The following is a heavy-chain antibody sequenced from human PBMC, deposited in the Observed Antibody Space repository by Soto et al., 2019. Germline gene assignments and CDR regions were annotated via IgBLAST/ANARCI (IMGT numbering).Heavy chain of an antibody. V-gene: IGHV3-15*01. CDR2: IKSKTDGGTT. J-gene: IGHJ5*02. Sequence: GGSLRLSCAASGFTFSNAWMSWVRQAPGKGLEWVGRIKSKTDGGTTDYAAPVKGRFTISRDDSKNTLYLQMNSLKTEDTAVYYCTTETVVVPAANGKLREFDPWGQGTLVTVSS. D-gene: IGHD2-2*01. CDR3: TTETVVVPAANGKLREFDP. CDR1: GFTFSNAW.